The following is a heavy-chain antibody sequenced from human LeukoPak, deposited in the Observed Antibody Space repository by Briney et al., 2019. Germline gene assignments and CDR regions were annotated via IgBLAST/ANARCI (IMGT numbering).Heavy chain of an antibody. J-gene: IGHJ4*02. Sequence: PGGSLRLSCAASGFTFRTYSIHWVRQAPGKGLEWIGSIYYSGSTYYNPSLKSRVTISVDTSKNQFSLKLSSVTAADTAVYYCASGPSGYSGYGHYFDYWGQGTLVTVSS. CDR3: ASGPSGYSGYGHYFDY. CDR1: GFTFRTYS. D-gene: IGHD5-12*01. V-gene: IGHV4-39*07. CDR2: IYYSGST.